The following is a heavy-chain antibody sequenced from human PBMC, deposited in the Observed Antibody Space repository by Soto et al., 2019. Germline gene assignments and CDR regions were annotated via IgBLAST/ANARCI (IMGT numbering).Heavy chain of an antibody. D-gene: IGHD1-7*01. CDR2: ISGYNGNT. Sequence: QVQLVQSGAEVKKPGASVKVSCKSSGYTFSMSGISWVRQAPGQGLEWMGWISGYNGNTNYEQKFQDRVTMTTDTTTNTAYMELRSLRSDDTAVYYCAREGTRPYYYYGMDVWGQGTTGTVSS. CDR1: GYTFSMSG. J-gene: IGHJ6*02. V-gene: IGHV1-18*01. CDR3: AREGTRPYYYYGMDV.